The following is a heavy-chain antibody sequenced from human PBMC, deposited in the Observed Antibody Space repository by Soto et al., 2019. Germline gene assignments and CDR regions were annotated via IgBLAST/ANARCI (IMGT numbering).Heavy chain of an antibody. CDR1: GFTFSSYS. CDR3: ARVIVGATSSHFDY. CDR2: ISSSSSTT. Sequence: EVQLVESGGGLVQPGGSLRLSCASSGFTFSSYSMNWVRQARGNGLESVSYISSSSSTTYYADSVKGRFTLSRDTAKKALYLQMNSPRDEATAVYDCARVIVGATSSHFDYWGQGTLVTVSS. D-gene: IGHD1-26*01. V-gene: IGHV3-48*02. J-gene: IGHJ4*02.